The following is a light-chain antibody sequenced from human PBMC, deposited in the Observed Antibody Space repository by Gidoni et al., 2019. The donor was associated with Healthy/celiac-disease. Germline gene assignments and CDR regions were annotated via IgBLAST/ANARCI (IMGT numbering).Light chain of an antibody. Sequence: DIVLTQSPGALSLSPGERATLACRASQSVSSSYLAWYQQKPGQAPRLLIYGASSRATGIPDRFSGSGSGTDFTLTISRLEPEDFAVYYCQQYGSSLCSFGQGTKLEIK. CDR1: QSVSSSY. V-gene: IGKV3-20*01. CDR3: QQYGSSLCS. CDR2: GAS. J-gene: IGKJ2*04.